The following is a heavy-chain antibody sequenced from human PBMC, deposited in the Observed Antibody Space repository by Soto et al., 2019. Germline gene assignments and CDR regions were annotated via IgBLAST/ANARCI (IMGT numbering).Heavy chain of an antibody. V-gene: IGHV3-15*01. J-gene: IGHJ6*02. CDR1: GFTFSNAW. Sequence: PGGSLRLSCAASGFTFSNAWMSWVRQAPGKGLEWVGRIKSKTDGGTTDYAAPVKGRFTISRDDSKNTLYLQMNSLKTEDTAVYYCTTDPGYSSGRAYYYYGMDVWGQGTTVTVSS. CDR2: IKSKTDGGTT. D-gene: IGHD6-19*01. CDR3: TTDPGYSSGRAYYYYGMDV.